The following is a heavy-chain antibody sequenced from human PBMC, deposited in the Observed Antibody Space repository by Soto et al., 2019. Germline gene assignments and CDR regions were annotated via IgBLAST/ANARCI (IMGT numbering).Heavy chain of an antibody. CDR3: ARAAAGPRGFDY. D-gene: IGHD6-13*01. CDR2: IIPILGIT. Sequence: SVKVSCKASGGTFSSYTISWVRQAPGQGLEWMGRIIPILGITNYAQKFQGRVTMTTDTSTSTAYMELSSLRSEDTAVYYCARAAAGPRGFDYWGQGTLVSVSS. CDR1: GGTFSSYT. V-gene: IGHV1-69*02. J-gene: IGHJ4*02.